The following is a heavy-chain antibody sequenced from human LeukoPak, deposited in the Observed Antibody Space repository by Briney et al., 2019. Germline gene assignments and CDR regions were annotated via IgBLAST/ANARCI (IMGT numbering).Heavy chain of an antibody. V-gene: IGHV3-9*01. J-gene: IGHJ4*02. CDR1: GFTFDDYA. CDR2: ISWNSGSN. CDR3: AKDRGPSGYYPFDY. Sequence: GGSLRLSCAASGFTFDDYAMHWVRQAPGKGLEWVSGISWNSGSNGYADSVKGRFTTSRDNAKNSLYLQMNSLRAEDTALYYCAKDRGPSGYYPFDYWGQGTLVTVSS. D-gene: IGHD2/OR15-2a*01.